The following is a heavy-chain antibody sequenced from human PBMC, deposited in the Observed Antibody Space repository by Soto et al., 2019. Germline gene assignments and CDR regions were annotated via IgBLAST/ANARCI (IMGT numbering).Heavy chain of an antibody. CDR2: IWYDGSNK. V-gene: IGHV3-33*01. CDR3: ARAYSSGWSDAFDI. D-gene: IGHD6-19*01. Sequence: GGSLRLSCAASGFTFSSYGMHWVRQAPGKGLEWVAVIWYDGSNKYYADSVKGRFTISRDNSKNTLYLQMNSLRAEDTAVYYCARAYSSGWSDAFDIWGQGTMVTVS. CDR1: GFTFSSYG. J-gene: IGHJ3*02.